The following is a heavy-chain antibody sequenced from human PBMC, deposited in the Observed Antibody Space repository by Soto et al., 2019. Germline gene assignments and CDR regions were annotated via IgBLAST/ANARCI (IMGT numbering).Heavy chain of an antibody. CDR2: IKQDGSEK. J-gene: IGHJ3*02. CDR1: GFTFSSYW. D-gene: IGHD6-13*01. Sequence: PVGSLRLSCAASGFTFSSYWMSWVRQAPGKGLEWVANIKQDGSEKYYVDSVKGRFTISRDNAKNSLYLQMNSLRAEDTAVYYCAITYSGSWFAFDIWGQGTMVTVSS. V-gene: IGHV3-7*03. CDR3: AITYSGSWFAFDI.